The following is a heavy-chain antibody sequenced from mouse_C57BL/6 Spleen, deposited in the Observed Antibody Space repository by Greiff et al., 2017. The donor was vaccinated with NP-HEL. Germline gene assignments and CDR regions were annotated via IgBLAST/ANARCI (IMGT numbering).Heavy chain of an antibody. Sequence: EVKLMESGPELVKPGDSVKISCKASGYSFTGYFMNWVMQSHGKSLEWIGRINPYNGDTFYNQKFKGKATLTVDKSSSTAHMELRSLTSEDSAVYYCARMEDGYNRGYYFDYWGQGTTLTVSS. D-gene: IGHD2-3*01. CDR3: ARMEDGYNRGYYFDY. CDR2: INPYNGDT. V-gene: IGHV1-20*01. CDR1: GYSFTGYF. J-gene: IGHJ2*01.